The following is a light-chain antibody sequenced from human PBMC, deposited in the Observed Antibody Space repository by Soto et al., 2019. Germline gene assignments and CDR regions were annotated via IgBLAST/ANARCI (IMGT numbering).Light chain of an antibody. Sequence: QTVVTQEPSLTVSPGGTVTLTCASSTGAVTNGHYHYWFQQKPGQAPRTLIYDTRYTHSWTPARFSGSLLGGKPVLTLSGAQPEDEADDFCLLSFGGARRVFGGGTKLTVL. CDR2: DTR. V-gene: IGLV7-46*01. CDR1: TGAVTNGHY. J-gene: IGLJ2*01. CDR3: LLSFGGARRV.